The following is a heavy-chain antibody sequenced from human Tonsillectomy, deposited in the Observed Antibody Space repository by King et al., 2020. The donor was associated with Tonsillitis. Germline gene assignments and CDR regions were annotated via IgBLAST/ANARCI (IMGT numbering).Heavy chain of an antibody. V-gene: IGHV3-21*01. J-gene: IGHJ3*01. D-gene: IGHD2-15*01. Sequence: QLVQSGGGLVKPGGSLRLSCAASGFTFSTYSMTWVRQAPGKGLEWVSSINSVGSHIYYADSVRGRFTISRDNDKNSLYLQMNSLRAEDAAVYSCARPYCSGERCYQRNDAFDLWGLGTMVTVSS. CDR2: INSVGSHI. CDR3: ARPYCSGERCYQRNDAFDL. CDR1: GFTFSTYS.